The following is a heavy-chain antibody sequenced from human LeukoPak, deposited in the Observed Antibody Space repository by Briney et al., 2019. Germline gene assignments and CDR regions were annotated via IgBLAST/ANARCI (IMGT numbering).Heavy chain of an antibody. CDR2: IYYSGST. CDR1: GGSISSYY. D-gene: IGHD5-24*01. CDR3: ARDPDGYKFFDY. Sequence: TPSETLSLTCTVSGGSISSYYWSWIRQPPGKGLEWIGYIYYSGSTNYNPSLKSRVTISVDTSKNQFSLKLSSVTAADTAVYFCARDPDGYKFFDYWGRGRPVTVSS. V-gene: IGHV4-59*01. J-gene: IGHJ4*02.